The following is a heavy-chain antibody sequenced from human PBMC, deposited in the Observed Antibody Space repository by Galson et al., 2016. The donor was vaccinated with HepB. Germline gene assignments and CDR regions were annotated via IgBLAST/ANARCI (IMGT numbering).Heavy chain of an antibody. V-gene: IGHV1-3*01. CDR1: GYTFTSYA. J-gene: IGHJ6*01. D-gene: IGHD3-10*01. CDR2: INAGSGNT. CDR3: ARGSGTYYNNYYGMDV. Sequence: SVKVSCKASGYTFTSYAMHWVRQAPGQRLEWMGWINAGSGNTKYSQKFEGRVTISRDTSASTVYMELSSLRFEDTAVYYCARGSGTYYNNYYGMDVWGQGTTVTVSS.